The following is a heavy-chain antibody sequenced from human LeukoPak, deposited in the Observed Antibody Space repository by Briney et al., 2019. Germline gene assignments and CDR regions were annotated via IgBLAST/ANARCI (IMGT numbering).Heavy chain of an antibody. Sequence: GGSLRLSCAASGFTFTTYWMTWVRQAPGKGLEWVANINQDGTEKYYVDSVKGRFTISRDNAKNSLNLQMNSLRVEDTAVCYCAKVAKYYYGSETYYFFEHWGQGTPVTASS. CDR3: AKVAKYYYGSETYYFFEH. CDR2: INQDGTEK. D-gene: IGHD3-10*01. V-gene: IGHV3-7*01. J-gene: IGHJ4*02. CDR1: GFTFTTYW.